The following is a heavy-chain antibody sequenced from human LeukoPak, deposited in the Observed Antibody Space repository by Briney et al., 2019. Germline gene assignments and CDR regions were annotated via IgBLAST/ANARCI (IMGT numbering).Heavy chain of an antibody. CDR3: AKHSRTGSSFDPFEY. Sequence: GEFLKISCKGSGYSFTTYWIGWVRQMPGRGLEWMGIIYPGDSDTRYSPSFQGQVTISADKSISTAYLQWSRLKASDTAIYYCAKHSRTGSSFDPFEYWGQGTLVTVSS. J-gene: IGHJ4*02. V-gene: IGHV5-51*01. D-gene: IGHD3-10*01. CDR1: GYSFTTYW. CDR2: IYPGDSDT.